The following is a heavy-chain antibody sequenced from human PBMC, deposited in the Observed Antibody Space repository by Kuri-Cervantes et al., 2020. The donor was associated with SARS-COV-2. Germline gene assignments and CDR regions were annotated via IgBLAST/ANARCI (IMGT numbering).Heavy chain of an antibody. D-gene: IGHD3-9*01. CDR3: AREKLRYFDWSKPPTPEYYFDY. CDR2: FDPEDGET. CDR1: GYTLTELS. V-gene: IGHV1-24*01. J-gene: IGHJ4*02. Sequence: GESLKISCKVSGYTLTELSMHWVRQAPGKGLEWMGGFDPEDGETIYAQKFQGRATMTEDTSTDTAYMELSSLRSEDTAVYYCAREKLRYFDWSKPPTPEYYFDYWGQGTLVTVSS.